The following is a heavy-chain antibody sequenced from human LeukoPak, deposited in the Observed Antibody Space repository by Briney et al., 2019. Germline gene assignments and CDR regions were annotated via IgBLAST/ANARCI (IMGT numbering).Heavy chain of an antibody. CDR1: GFTFSSYE. J-gene: IGHJ4*02. V-gene: IGHV3-48*03. CDR2: ISSSGSTM. D-gene: IGHD6-13*01. Sequence: GGSLTLSCTASGFTFSSYEMNWVRQAPGKGLEWIGYISSSGSTMYYADSVKGRFTITRDNAKNSLYLKMNSLRAEDTAIYYCASSSWYALDYWGQGTLVTVSS. CDR3: ASSSWYALDY.